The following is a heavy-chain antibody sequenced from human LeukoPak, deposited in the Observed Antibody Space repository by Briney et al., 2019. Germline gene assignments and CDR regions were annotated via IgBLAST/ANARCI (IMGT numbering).Heavy chain of an antibody. CDR3: AKDRHPARTDGYYFEH. CDR1: AFTFSTYG. J-gene: IGHJ4*02. D-gene: IGHD5-24*01. CDR2: ILYDGNNK. V-gene: IGHV3-30*18. Sequence: GGSLRLSCAASAFTFSTYGMHWVRQAPGKGLEWVAVILYDGNNKYYADSVSGRFTISRDDSKNTLYLQMNSLRPEDTAVYYCAKDRHPARTDGYYFEHWGQGTLVTVSS.